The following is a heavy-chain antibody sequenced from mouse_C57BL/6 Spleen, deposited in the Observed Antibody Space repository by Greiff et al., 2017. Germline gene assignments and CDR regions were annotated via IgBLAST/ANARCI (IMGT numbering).Heavy chain of an antibody. CDR2: IDPSDSDT. V-gene: IGHV1-52*01. J-gene: IGHJ2*01. CDR3: ARESGYYDFDY. CDR1: GYTFTSYW. D-gene: IGHD2-3*01. Sequence: QVQLQQPGAELVRPGSSVKLSCKASGYTFTSYWMHWVKQRPIQGLEWIGNIDPSDSDTHYNQKFKDKATLTVDKSSSTAYMQLSSLTSEDSAVYYWARESGYYDFDYWGQGTTLTVSS.